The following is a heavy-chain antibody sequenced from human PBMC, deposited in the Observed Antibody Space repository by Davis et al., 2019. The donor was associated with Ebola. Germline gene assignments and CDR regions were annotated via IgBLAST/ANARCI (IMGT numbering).Heavy chain of an antibody. CDR1: GFTFSGSA. CDR3: AIRGGYSGYDYDWYFDL. CDR2: IRSKANSYAT. Sequence: GGSLRLSCAASGFTFSGSAMHWVRQASGKGLEWVGRIRSKANSYATAYAASVKGRFTISRDDSKNTAYLQMNSLKTEDTAVYYCAIRGGYSGYDYDWYFDLWGRGTLVTVSS. V-gene: IGHV3-73*01. D-gene: IGHD5-12*01. J-gene: IGHJ2*01.